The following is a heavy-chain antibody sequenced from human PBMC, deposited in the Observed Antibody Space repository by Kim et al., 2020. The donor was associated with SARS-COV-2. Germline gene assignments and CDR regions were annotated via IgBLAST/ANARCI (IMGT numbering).Heavy chain of an antibody. J-gene: IGHJ6*02. Sequence: GGSLRLSCAASGFTFSSYWMSWVRQAPGKGLEWVANIKQDGSEKYYVDSVKGRFTISRDNAKNSLYLQMNSLRAEDTAVYYCARVRLWFGEAHPPTPYGMDVWGQGTTVTVSS. D-gene: IGHD3-10*01. CDR1: GFTFSSYW. CDR3: ARVRLWFGEAHPPTPYGMDV. V-gene: IGHV3-7*03. CDR2: IKQDGSEK.